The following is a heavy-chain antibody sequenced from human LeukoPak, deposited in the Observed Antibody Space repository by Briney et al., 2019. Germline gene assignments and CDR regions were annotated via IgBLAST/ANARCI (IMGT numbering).Heavy chain of an antibody. CDR3: ARVRYDSSGYYCLDY. CDR1: GGSISSYD. J-gene: IGHJ4*02. CDR2: IYTSGST. V-gene: IGHV4-4*07. D-gene: IGHD3-22*01. Sequence: PSETLSLTCTVSGGSISSYDWSWIRQPAGKGLEWIGRIYTSGSTNYNPSLKSRVTMSVDTSKNQFSLKLSSVTAADTAVYYCARVRYDSSGYYCLDYWGQGTLATVSS.